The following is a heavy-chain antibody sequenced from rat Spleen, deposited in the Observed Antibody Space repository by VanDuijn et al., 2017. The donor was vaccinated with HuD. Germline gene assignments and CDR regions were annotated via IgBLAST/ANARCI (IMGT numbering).Heavy chain of an antibody. J-gene: IGHJ2*01. V-gene: IGHV5S13*01. D-gene: IGHD1-9*01. Sequence: EVQLVESGGGLVQPGRSMKLSCAASGFTFSDYGMVWVRQAPTKGLEWVASINTGGYNTYYRDSVKGRFTVSRDNAKNTLYLQMESLRSEDMATYYCARQSYGYNFFDYWGQGVMVTVSS. CDR2: INTGGYNT. CDR3: ARQSYGYNFFDY. CDR1: GFTFSDYG.